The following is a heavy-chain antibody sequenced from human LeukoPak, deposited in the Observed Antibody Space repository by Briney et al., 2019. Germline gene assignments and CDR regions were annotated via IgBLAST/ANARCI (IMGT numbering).Heavy chain of an antibody. CDR3: ASYYCSGGSCYLDY. J-gene: IGHJ4*02. CDR2: IYYSGST. V-gene: IGHV4-59*08. CDR1: GGSISSYY. Sequence: SETLSLTCTVSGGSISSYYWSWIRQPPGKGLEWIGYIYYSGSTNYNPSLKSRVTISVDTSKNQFSLKLSSVTAADTAVHYCASYYCSGGSCYLDYWGQGTLVTVSS. D-gene: IGHD2-15*01.